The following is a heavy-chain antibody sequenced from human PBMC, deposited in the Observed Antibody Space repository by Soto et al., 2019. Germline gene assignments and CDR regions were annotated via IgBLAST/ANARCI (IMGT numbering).Heavy chain of an antibody. CDR3: AIDDPFDP. V-gene: IGHV4-59*01. CDR1: GGAFRSYF. CDR2: IHSSGRS. Sequence: QVRLRESGPQVVKPSATLSLNCNVSGGAFRSYFWSWIRQSPGKGLEWIGNIHSSGRSNYNPSFKSRVSMSIDPSKNQFSVRLTSVTPADTAVYYCAIDDPFDPWVQGILVTVSS. J-gene: IGHJ5*02.